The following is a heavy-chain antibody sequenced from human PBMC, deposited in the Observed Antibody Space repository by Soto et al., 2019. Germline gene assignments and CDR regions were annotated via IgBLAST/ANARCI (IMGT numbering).Heavy chain of an antibody. D-gene: IGHD3-22*01. CDR2: IYYSGST. J-gene: IGHJ6*02. CDR3: ARGSRAIVVTVMDV. Sequence: PSETLSLTCTVSGGSISSGDYYWSWIRQPPGKGLEWIGYIYYSGSTYYNPSLKSRVTISVDTSKNQFSLKLSSVTAADTAVYYCARGSRAIVVTVMDVWGQGTTVTVSS. CDR1: GGSISSGDYY. V-gene: IGHV4-30-4*01.